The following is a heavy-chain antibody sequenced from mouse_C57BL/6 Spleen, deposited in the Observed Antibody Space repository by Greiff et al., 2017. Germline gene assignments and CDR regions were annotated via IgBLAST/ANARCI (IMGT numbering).Heavy chain of an antibody. CDR3: ARSLRGAMDY. D-gene: IGHD1-1*01. Sequence: VMLVESGPGLVAPSQSLSITCTVSGFSLTSYGVDWVRQSPGKGLEWLGVIWGVGSTNYNSALKSRLSISKDNSKSQVFLKMNSLQTEDTVMYYCARSLRGAMDYWGQGTSVTVSS. CDR1: GFSLTSYG. V-gene: IGHV2-6*01. J-gene: IGHJ4*01. CDR2: IWGVGST.